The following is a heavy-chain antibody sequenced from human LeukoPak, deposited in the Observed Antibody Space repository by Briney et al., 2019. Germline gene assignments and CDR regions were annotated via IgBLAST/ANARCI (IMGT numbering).Heavy chain of an antibody. CDR2: IWYDGSNQ. J-gene: IGHJ4*02. D-gene: IGHD1-26*01. CDR3: AKVHLEGASSLDQ. CDR1: GFPFNNHA. V-gene: IGHV3-30*02. Sequence: QAGGSLRLSCAASGFPFNNHAMHWVRQAPGKGLEWVAVIWYDGSNQYYGDSVKGRFTISRDNSKNTVFLQMNSLRTEDTAVYYCAKVHLEGASSLDQWGQGTLVTVSS.